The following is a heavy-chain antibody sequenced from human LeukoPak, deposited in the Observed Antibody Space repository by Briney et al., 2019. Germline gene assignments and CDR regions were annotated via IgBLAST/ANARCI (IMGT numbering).Heavy chain of an antibody. Sequence: GGSLRLSCAATGFTFNNFGFHWVRQAPGKGLEWVAFIGFEGIDKYYAESVKGRFTISKDNSKTTLYFQMNSLRPEDTAIYYCAKDLHNHYSSDYWGQGTLVTVSA. D-gene: IGHD5-24*01. CDR1: GFTFNNFG. J-gene: IGHJ4*02. CDR3: AKDLHNHYSSDY. CDR2: IGFEGIDK. V-gene: IGHV3-30*02.